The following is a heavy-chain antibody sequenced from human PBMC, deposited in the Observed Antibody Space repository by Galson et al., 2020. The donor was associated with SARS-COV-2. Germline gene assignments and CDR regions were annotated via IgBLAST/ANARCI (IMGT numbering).Heavy chain of an antibody. CDR1: GFTFSTYA. Sequence: GESLKISCVASGFTFSTYAMTWVRQALGKGLEWVSTVSGSGDGTYYADSVKGRFTISRDNSKNTLYLQMNSLRAEDTAVYFCAKILFGYDCWGQGTLVTVSS. V-gene: IGHV3-23*01. CDR3: AKILFGYDC. CDR2: VSGSGDGT. J-gene: IGHJ4*02. D-gene: IGHD5-18*01.